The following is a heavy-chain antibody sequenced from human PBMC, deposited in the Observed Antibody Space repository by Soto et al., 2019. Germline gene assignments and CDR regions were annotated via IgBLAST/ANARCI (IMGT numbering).Heavy chain of an antibody. CDR2: IYYSWST. Sequence: SETLSLTCTVSGGSISSSSYYWGWIRQPPGKGLEWIGSIYYSWSTYYNPSLKSRVTISVATSKNQFSLKLSSVTAADTAVYYCARHEGGGYSYVFDYWGQGTLVTVSS. CDR3: ARHEGGGYSYVFDY. D-gene: IGHD5-18*01. CDR1: GGSISSSSYY. V-gene: IGHV4-39*01. J-gene: IGHJ4*02.